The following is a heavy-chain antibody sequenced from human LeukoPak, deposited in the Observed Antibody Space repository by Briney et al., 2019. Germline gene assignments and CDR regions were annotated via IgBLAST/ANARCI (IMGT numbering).Heavy chain of an antibody. D-gene: IGHD6-13*01. V-gene: IGHV3-33*01. CDR3: ASVYSSSSRPDV. CDR1: GFTFSSYG. J-gene: IGHJ6*04. CDR2: IWYDGTNK. Sequence: PGRSLRLSCAASGFTFSSYGMHWVRQAPGKGLEWVAVIWYDGTNKYYADSVKGRFTISRDNSKNSLYLQMNSLRAEDTAVYYCASVYSSSSRPDVWGKGTTVTVSS.